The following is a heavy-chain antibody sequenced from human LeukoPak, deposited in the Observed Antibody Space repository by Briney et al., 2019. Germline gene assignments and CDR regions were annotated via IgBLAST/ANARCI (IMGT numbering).Heavy chain of an antibody. CDR2: IYNSGST. Sequence: SETLSLTCTVSGGSISSNIYYWGWVRQPPGKGLEWIGSIYNSGSTYYNPSLKSRLTISLDTSKNQFSLKVSSVTAADTAVYYCASIGYYNHYMDVWGKGTTVTVSS. CDR3: ASIGYYNHYMDV. V-gene: IGHV4-39*07. CDR1: GGSISSNIYY. J-gene: IGHJ6*03.